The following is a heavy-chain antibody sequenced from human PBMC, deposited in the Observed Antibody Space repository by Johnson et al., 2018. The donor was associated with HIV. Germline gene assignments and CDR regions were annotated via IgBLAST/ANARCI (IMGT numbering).Heavy chain of an antibody. CDR1: GFTFSSYA. CDR3: TRAILTAAGKNAFDS. CDR2: IYSGGST. J-gene: IGHJ3*02. V-gene: IGHV3-66*01. D-gene: IGHD6-13*01. Sequence: VQLVESGGGLVQPGGSLRLSCAASGFTFSSYAMSWVRQAPGKGLEWVSVIYSGGSTYYADSVKGRFTISRDNSKNTLFLQMNSLRAEDTAVYYCTRAILTAAGKNAFDSWGQGTMVTVSS.